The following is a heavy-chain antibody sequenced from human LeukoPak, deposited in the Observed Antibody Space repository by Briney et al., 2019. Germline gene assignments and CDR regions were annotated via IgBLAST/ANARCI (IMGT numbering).Heavy chain of an antibody. Sequence: SETLSLTCTVSGGSISPYYWSWIRQPPGKGLEWIGYVYYSGSTTYNPSLRSRVTISVDTSKNQFSLKLTSVTAADTAVYHCATGGNWFDPWGQGTLVTVSS. D-gene: IGHD3-16*01. CDR2: VYYSGST. J-gene: IGHJ5*02. CDR3: ATGGNWFDP. V-gene: IGHV4-59*01. CDR1: GGSISPYY.